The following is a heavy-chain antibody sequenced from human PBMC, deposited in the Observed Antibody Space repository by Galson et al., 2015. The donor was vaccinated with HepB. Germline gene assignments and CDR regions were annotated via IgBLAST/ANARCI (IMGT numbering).Heavy chain of an antibody. CDR3: AKDFRLGRFLEWLFSDY. Sequence: SLRLSCAASGFTFSSYAMSWVRQAPGKGLEWVSAISGSGGSTYYADSVKGRFTISRDNSKNTLYLQMNSLRAEDTAVYYCAKDFRLGRFLEWLFSDYWGQGTLVTVSS. CDR1: GFTFSSYA. J-gene: IGHJ4*02. D-gene: IGHD3-3*01. V-gene: IGHV3-23*01. CDR2: ISGSGGST.